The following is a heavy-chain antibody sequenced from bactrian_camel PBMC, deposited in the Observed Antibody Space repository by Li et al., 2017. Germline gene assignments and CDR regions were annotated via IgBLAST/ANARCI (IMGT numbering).Heavy chain of an antibody. J-gene: IGHJ4*01. Sequence: DVQLVESGGGSVQPGGSLKLSCAISGYSSSSYCMGWFRQAPGKEREGLAAILSGAKSTIYAASVKGRFAISRDNAQNTLFLQMNSLKPEDTATYYCAPSAGTWRFAYWGQGTQVTVS. CDR1: GYSSSSYC. CDR3: APSAGTWRFAY. V-gene: IGHV3S42*01. CDR2: ILSGAKST. D-gene: IGHD5*01.